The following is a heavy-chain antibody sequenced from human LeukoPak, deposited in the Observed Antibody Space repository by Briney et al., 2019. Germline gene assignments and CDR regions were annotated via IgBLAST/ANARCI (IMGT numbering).Heavy chain of an antibody. CDR3: AREMYYYDSSVAY. Sequence: GGSLRLSCAASGFTFSDYYMSWIRQAPGKGLEWVSYISSSGSTIYYADSVKGRFTISRDNAKNSLYLQMNSLRAEDTAVYYCAREMYYYDSSVAYWGQGTLVTVSS. CDR2: ISSSGSTI. J-gene: IGHJ4*02. D-gene: IGHD3-22*01. CDR1: GFTFSDYY. V-gene: IGHV3-11*01.